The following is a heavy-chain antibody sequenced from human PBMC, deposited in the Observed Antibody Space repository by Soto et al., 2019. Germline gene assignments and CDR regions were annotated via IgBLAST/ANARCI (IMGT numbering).Heavy chain of an antibody. CDR1: GCSISSGDYY. CDR3: ARDQGGITIFGVVTAYYYYGMDV. J-gene: IGHJ6*02. Sequence: SETLSLTCPVPGCSISSGDYYWSWIRQPPGKGLEWIGYIYYSGSTYYNPSLRSRVTISVDTSKNQFSLKLSSVTAADTAVYYCARDQGGITIFGVVTAYYYYGMDVWGQGTTVTVSS. CDR2: IYYSGST. D-gene: IGHD3-3*01. V-gene: IGHV4-30-4*01.